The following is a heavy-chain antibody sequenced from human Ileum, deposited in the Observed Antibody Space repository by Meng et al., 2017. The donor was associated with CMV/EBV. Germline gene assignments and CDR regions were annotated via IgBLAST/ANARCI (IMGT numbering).Heavy chain of an antibody. CDR2: ISANGVRT. D-gene: IGHD4-23*01. CDR1: GYTFDSYA. CDR3: AKPSGGFAPFDY. Sequence: GGSLRLSCAAFGYTFDSYAMSWVRQAPGKGLEWVSGISANGVRTYYADSVKGRFTISRDNSKNTLSLQMNSLTAKDTAVYYCAKPSGGFAPFDYWGQG. V-gene: IGHV3-23*01. J-gene: IGHJ4*02.